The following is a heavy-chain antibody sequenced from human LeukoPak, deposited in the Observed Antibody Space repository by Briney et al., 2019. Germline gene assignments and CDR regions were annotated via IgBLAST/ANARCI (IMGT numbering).Heavy chain of an antibody. J-gene: IGHJ4*02. D-gene: IGHD3-10*01. V-gene: IGHV4-59*12. CDR2: IYYSGST. CDR3: ARLWRTLYGSEAYYFDY. CDR1: GGSISSYY. Sequence: SETLSLTCAVSGGSISSYYWSWIRQPPGKGLEWIGYIYYSGSTNYNPSLKSRVTISVETSKNQFSLKLSSVTAADTAVYYCARLWRTLYGSEAYYFDYWGQGTLLTVSS.